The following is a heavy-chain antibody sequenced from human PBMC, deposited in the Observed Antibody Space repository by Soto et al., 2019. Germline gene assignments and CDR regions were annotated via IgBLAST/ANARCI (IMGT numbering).Heavy chain of an antibody. CDR2: IMPIFGSA. CDR1: GGTFSRNT. D-gene: IGHD3-22*01. CDR3: ARQFDSDTTGYYYAY. V-gene: IGHV1-69*13. Sequence: SVKVSCKASGGTFSRNTISWVRQAPGQGLEWMGGIMPIFGSANYAQKFQGRVTITADENTRTVYMELSRLRSEDTAVYYCARQFDSDTTGYYYAYWGQGTLVTVPQ. J-gene: IGHJ4*02.